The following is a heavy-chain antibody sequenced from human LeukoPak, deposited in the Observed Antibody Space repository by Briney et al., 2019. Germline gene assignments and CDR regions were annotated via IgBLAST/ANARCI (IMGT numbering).Heavy chain of an antibody. D-gene: IGHD6-13*01. Sequence: SETLSLTCTVSGGSISSYYWSWIRQPPGKGLEWIGYIYYSGSTNYNPSLKSRVTISVDTSKNQFSLKLSSVTAADTAVYYCARGIAAAGINWFDPWGQGTLVTVSS. CDR3: ARGIAAAGINWFDP. CDR2: IYYSGST. CDR1: GGSISSYY. J-gene: IGHJ5*02. V-gene: IGHV4-59*01.